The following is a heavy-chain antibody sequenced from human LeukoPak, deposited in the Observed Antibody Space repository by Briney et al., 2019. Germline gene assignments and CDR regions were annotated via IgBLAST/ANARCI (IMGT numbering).Heavy chain of an antibody. Sequence: PSETLSLTCTVSGGSISGSSYYWGWIRQPPGKGLESIGSIYYSGSTYYNPSLKSRVTISVDTSKNQFSLKLSSVTAADTAVYYCARAPITGTTAYFDYWGQGTLVTVSS. J-gene: IGHJ4*02. CDR1: GGSISGSSYY. CDR3: ARAPITGTTAYFDY. V-gene: IGHV4-39*07. D-gene: IGHD1-20*01. CDR2: IYYSGST.